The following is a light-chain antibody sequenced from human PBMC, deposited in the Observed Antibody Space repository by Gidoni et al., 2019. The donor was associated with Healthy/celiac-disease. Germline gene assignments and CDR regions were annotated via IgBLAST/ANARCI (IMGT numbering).Light chain of an antibody. J-gene: IGLJ2*01. CDR2: KDS. CDR1: ALPKQY. V-gene: IGLV3-25*03. Sequence: SYELTQPPSVSVSPGQTARITCPGDALPKQYAYWYQQKPGQPPALVIYKDSKRPSGIPERFSGSSSGTTVTLTISGVQAEDEADYYCQSADSSGTYVVFGGGTKLTVL. CDR3: QSADSSGTYVV.